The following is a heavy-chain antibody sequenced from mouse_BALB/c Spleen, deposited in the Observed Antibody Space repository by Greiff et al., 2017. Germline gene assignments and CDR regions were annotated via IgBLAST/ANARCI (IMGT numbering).Heavy chain of an antibody. CDR3: ARCYGYDAMDY. CDR2: IYPGNVNT. J-gene: IGHJ4*01. V-gene: IGHV1S56*01. CDR1: GYTFTSYY. D-gene: IGHD1-2*01. Sequence: QVQLQQSGPELVKPGASVRISCKASGYTFTSYYIHWVKQRPGQGLEWIGWIYPGNVNTKYNEKFKGKATLTADKSSSTAYMQLSSLTSEDSAVYFCARCYGYDAMDYWGQGTSVTVSS.